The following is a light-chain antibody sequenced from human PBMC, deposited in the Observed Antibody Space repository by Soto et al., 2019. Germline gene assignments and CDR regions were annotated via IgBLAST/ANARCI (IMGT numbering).Light chain of an antibody. CDR3: RQSDNWSFRT. CDR2: RAS. CDR1: HSVNNN. Sequence: ETVLTQSPATLSVSPGETATLSCRAEHSVNNNLAWYQQKPGQAPKLLIYRASTRATDIPAGCCSSGSSGAFSLTISNRQSEDSSIYYCRQSDNWSFRTFGQGTKV. J-gene: IGKJ1*01. V-gene: IGKV3-15*01.